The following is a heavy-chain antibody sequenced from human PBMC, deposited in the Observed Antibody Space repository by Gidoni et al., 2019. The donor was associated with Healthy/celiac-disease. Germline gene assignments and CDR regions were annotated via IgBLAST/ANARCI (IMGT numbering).Heavy chain of an antibody. D-gene: IGHD2-15*01. Sequence: QVQLVASGGGVVQPGRSLRLSCAASGSTFSRSGLHWVRQAQGKGLEGGAVRSYDGSNKYDADSVKGRFTICRDNAKNTRYLKMNSLRAEDTDVYYCAKDERRYCSGGSGVYGMDVWGQGTTVTVSS. V-gene: IGHV3-30*18. CDR3: AKDERRYCSGGSGVYGMDV. J-gene: IGHJ6*02. CDR1: GSTFSRSG. CDR2: RSYDGSNK.